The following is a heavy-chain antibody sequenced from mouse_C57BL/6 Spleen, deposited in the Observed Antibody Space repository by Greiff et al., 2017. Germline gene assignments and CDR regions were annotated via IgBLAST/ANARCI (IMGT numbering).Heavy chain of an antibody. CDR1: GYAFSSYW. V-gene: IGHV1-80*01. CDR2: IYPGDGDT. D-gene: IGHD1-1*01. CDR3: ASALLLRFDY. Sequence: VQLQQSGAELVKPGASVKISCKASGYAFSSYWLNWVQQRPGKGLEWIGQIYPGDGDTNYNGKFKGKATLTADKSSSTAYMQLSSLTYEDSAVYVCASALLLRFDYWGQGTTLTVSS. J-gene: IGHJ2*01.